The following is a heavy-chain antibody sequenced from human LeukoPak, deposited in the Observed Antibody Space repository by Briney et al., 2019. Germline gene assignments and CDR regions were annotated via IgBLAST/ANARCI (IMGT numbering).Heavy chain of an antibody. V-gene: IGHV1-69*05. J-gene: IGHJ4*02. CDR2: IIPIFGTA. D-gene: IGHD2-8*01. CDR1: GVTFSRYA. CDR3: AIYCTNGVCSFDY. Sequence: ASVKASCKASGVTFSRYAISWVRQAPGQELEWMGRIIPIFGTANYAQKFQGRVTITTDESTSTAYMELSSLRSEDTAVYYCAIYCTNGVCSFDYWGLGTLVTVSS.